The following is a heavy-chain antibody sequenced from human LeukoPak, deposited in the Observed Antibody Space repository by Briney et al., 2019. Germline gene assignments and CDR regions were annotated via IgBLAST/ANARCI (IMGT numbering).Heavy chain of an antibody. V-gene: IGHV3-23*01. J-gene: IGHJ5*02. CDR2: ISGSGGST. CDR1: GFTFSSYA. CDR3: AKDGSCSSTSCYPTGFDP. D-gene: IGHD2-2*01. Sequence: GGSLRLSCAASGFTFSSYAMSWVRQAPGKGLGWVSAISGSGGSTYYADSVKGRFTISRDNSKNTLYLQMNSLRAEDTAVYYCAKDGSCSSTSCYPTGFDPWGQGTLVTVSS.